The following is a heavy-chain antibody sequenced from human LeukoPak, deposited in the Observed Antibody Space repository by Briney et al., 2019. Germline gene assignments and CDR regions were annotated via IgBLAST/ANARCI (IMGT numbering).Heavy chain of an antibody. J-gene: IGHJ5*02. D-gene: IGHD1-14*01. CDR3: ARSRGAIGINWSDP. CDR1: GGSISSGGHY. Sequence: SQTLSLTCTVSGGSISSGGHYWSWIRQYPGKGLEWIGYIYYSGSTYYNPSLKSRVTISVDTSKNQFSLRLTSVTAADTAVYYCARSRGAIGINWSDPWGQGTLVTVSS. V-gene: IGHV4-31*03. CDR2: IYYSGST.